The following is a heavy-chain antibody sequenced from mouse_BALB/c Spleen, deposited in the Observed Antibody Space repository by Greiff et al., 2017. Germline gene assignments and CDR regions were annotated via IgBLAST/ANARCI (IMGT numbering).Heavy chain of an antibody. CDR3: ERTGQGDFDV. CDR1: GFTFSSFG. CDR2: ISSGSSTI. V-gene: IGHV5-17*02. J-gene: IGHJ1*01. D-gene: IGHD6-1*01. Sequence: EVQVVESGGGLVQPGGSRKLSCAASGFTFSSFGMHWVRQAPEKGLEWVAYISSGSSTIYYADTVKGRFTISRDNPKNTLFLQMTSLRSEDTAMYYCERTGQGDFDVWGAGTTVTVSS.